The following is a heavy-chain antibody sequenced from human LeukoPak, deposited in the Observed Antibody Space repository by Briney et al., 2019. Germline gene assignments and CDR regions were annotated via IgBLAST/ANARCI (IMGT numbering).Heavy chain of an antibody. CDR3: ARRSAAAGTSFDY. CDR2: INPSGGST. CDR1: GYTSTSYY. V-gene: IGHV1-46*01. J-gene: IGHJ4*02. Sequence: ASVKVSCKASGYTSTSYYMHWVRQAPGQGLEWMGIINPSGGSTSYAQKIQGRVTMTRDMSTSTVYMELSSLRSEDTAVYYCARRSAAAGTSFDYWGQGTLVTVSS. D-gene: IGHD6-13*01.